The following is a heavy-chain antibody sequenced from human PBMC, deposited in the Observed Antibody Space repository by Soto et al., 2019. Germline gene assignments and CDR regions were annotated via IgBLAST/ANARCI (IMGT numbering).Heavy chain of an antibody. CDR2: FDPEDGET. Sequence: ASVKVSCKVSGYTLTELSMHWVRQAPGKGLEWMGGFDPEDGETIHAQKFQGRVTMTEDTSTDTAYMELSSLRSEDTAVYYCTVPDCSGGSCYPPYDAFDIWGQGTMVTVSS. CDR3: TVPDCSGGSCYPPYDAFDI. V-gene: IGHV1-24*01. J-gene: IGHJ3*02. D-gene: IGHD2-15*01. CDR1: GYTLTELS.